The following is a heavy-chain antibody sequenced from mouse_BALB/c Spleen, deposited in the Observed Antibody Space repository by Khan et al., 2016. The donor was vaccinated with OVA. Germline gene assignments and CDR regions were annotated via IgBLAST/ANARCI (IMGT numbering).Heavy chain of an antibody. D-gene: IGHD1-1*02. V-gene: IGHV5-4*02. CDR1: GFTFSDYY. J-gene: IGHJ3*01. Sequence: EVELVESGGGLVKPGGSLKLSCAASGFTFSDYYMYWVRQTPEKRLEWVAIISDGGSYTNYPASVKGRFTISRDNATHHLYLQMSSLKSEDTARYYCARAGYGGFAYWGQGTLVTVSA. CDR2: ISDGGSYT. CDR3: ARAGYGGFAY.